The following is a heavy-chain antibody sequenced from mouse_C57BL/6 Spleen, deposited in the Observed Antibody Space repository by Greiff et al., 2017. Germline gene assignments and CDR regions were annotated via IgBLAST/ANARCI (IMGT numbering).Heavy chain of an antibody. J-gene: IGHJ2*01. D-gene: IGHD2-1*01. Sequence: EVHLVESGAGLVQPGGSLSLSCAASGFTFTDYYMSWVRQPPGKALEWLGFIRNKANGYTTEYSASVKGRFTISRDNSQSILYLQMNALRAEDSATYYCARWRGNGGSFDDWGQGTTLTVSS. CDR1: GFTFTDYY. CDR2: IRNKANGYTT. V-gene: IGHV7-3*01. CDR3: ARWRGNGGSFDD.